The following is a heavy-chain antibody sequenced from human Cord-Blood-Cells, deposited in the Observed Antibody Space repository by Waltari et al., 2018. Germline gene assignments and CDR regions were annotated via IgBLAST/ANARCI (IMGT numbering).Heavy chain of an antibody. CDR2: IYYSGST. CDR3: AAIAAAGTGVTNKYYYYYMDV. CDR1: GGSISSGGYY. Sequence: QVQLQESGPGLVKPSQTLSLTCTVSGGSISSGGYYWSWIRQHPGQGLEWIGYIYYSGSTYYNPSLKSRVTISVDTSKNQFSLKLSSVTAADTAVYYCAAIAAAGTGVTNKYYYYYMDVWGKGTTVTVSS. D-gene: IGHD6-13*01. J-gene: IGHJ6*03. V-gene: IGHV4-31*03.